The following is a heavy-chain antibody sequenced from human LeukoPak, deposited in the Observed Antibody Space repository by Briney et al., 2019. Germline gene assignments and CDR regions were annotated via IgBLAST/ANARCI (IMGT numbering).Heavy chain of an antibody. Sequence: SETLSLTCTVSGGSISSYYWSWIRQPAGKGLEWIGRIYTSGSTNYNPSLKSRVTMSVDTSKNQFSLKLSSVPAADTAVYYCAGSVYSNYGAPYFDYWGQGTLVTVSS. CDR2: IYTSGST. V-gene: IGHV4-4*07. J-gene: IGHJ4*02. D-gene: IGHD4-11*01. CDR1: GGSISSYY. CDR3: AGSVYSNYGAPYFDY.